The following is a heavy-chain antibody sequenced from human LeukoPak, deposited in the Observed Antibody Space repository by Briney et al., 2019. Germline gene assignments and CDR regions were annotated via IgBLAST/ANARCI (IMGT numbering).Heavy chain of an antibody. Sequence: GGSLRLSCAASGFTFSNYWMSWVRQAPGRGLEWVANIKQDGSEKYYVDSVKGRFTISRDNAKNSLYLQMNSLRAEDTAVYYCARDPYYSFDYWGQGTLVTVSS. CDR2: IKQDGSEK. CDR3: ARDPYYSFDY. V-gene: IGHV3-7*04. J-gene: IGHJ4*02. CDR1: GFTFSNYW. D-gene: IGHD2-21*01.